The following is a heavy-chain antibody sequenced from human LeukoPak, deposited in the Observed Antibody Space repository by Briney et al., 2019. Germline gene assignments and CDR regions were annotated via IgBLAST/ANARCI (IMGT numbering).Heavy chain of an antibody. V-gene: IGHV3-11*06. J-gene: IGHJ3*02. CDR2: ISSSSSYT. CDR3: ARDRTVTTREGAFDI. CDR1: GFTFSDYY. Sequence: PGASLRLSCAASGFTFSDYYMSWIRQAPGKGLEWVSYISSSSSYTNYADSVKGRFTISRDNAKNSLYLQMNSLRAEDTAVYYCARDRTVTTREGAFDIWGQGTMVTVSS. D-gene: IGHD4-17*01.